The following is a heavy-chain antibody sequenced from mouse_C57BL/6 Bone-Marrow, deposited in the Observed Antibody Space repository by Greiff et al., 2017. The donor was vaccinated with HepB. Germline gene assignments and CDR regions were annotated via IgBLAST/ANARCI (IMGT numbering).Heavy chain of an antibody. CDR3: ARSWITTVVENTWFAY. V-gene: IGHV1-80*01. CDR1: GYAFSSYW. Sequence: VQLQQSGAELVKPGASVKISCKASGYAFSSYWMNWVKQRPGKGLEWIGQIYPGDGDTNYNGKFKGKATLTADKSSSTAYMQLSSLTSEDSAVYFCARSWITTVVENTWFAYWGQGTLVTVSA. J-gene: IGHJ3*01. CDR2: IYPGDGDT. D-gene: IGHD1-1*01.